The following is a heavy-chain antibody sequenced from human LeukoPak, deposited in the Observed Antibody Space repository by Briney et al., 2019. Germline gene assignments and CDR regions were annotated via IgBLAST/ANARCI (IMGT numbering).Heavy chain of an antibody. CDR2: IKEEGSEE. D-gene: IGHD6-19*01. V-gene: IGHV3-7*03. CDR3: ARAGIAVAGTFYFDY. CDR1: GFTFSNYW. J-gene: IGHJ4*02. Sequence: GGSLRLSCAASGFTFSNYWMNWVRQAPGKGLEWVANIKEEGSEEYYVDSVKGRFTISRDNAKNSLYLQMNSLRAEDTAVYYCARAGIAVAGTFYFDYWGQGTLVTVSS.